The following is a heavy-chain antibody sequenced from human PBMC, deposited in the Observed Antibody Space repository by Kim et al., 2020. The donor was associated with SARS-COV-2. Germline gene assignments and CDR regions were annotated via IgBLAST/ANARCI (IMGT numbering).Heavy chain of an antibody. V-gene: IGHV3-21*01. D-gene: IGHD2-21*02. J-gene: IGHJ3*02. CDR3: ARDREGGDFSPDAFDI. CDR1: GFTFSSYS. Sequence: GGSLRLSCAASGFTFSSYSMNWVRQAPGKGLEWVSSISSSSSYIYYADSVKGRFTISRDNAKNSLYLQMNSLRAEDTAVYYCARDREGGDFSPDAFDIWGPGTMVTVSS. CDR2: ISSSSSYI.